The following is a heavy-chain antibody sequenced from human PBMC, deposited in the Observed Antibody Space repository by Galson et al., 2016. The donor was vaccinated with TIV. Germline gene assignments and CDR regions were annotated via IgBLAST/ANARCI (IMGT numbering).Heavy chain of an antibody. CDR3: TTGGGSSGSYYFDF. D-gene: IGHD5-12*01. V-gene: IGHV1-69-2*01. J-gene: IGHJ4*02. CDR1: GYIFTERF. CDR2: VDPDNGET. Sequence: VKVSCKVSGYIFTERFIHWVRQAPGERPEWVGRVDPDNGETLYAEKFQGRVTMAADTSGDTAFMELGNLRSEDTAFFYCTTGGGSSGSYYFDFWGLGTLATVSS.